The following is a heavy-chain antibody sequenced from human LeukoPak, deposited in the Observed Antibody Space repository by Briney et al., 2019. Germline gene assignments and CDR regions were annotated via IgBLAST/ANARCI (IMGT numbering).Heavy chain of an antibody. CDR2: INPNSGGT. V-gene: IGHV1-2*03. D-gene: IGHD3-10*01. CDR1: GYTFTGYY. J-gene: IGHJ6*02. Sequence: LVASVKVSCKASGYTFTGYYMHWVRQAPGQGLEWMGWINPNSGGTNYAQKFQGRVTMTRDTSISTAYMELSRLRSDDTAVYYCARVTWDYGSGSYYYYYYGMEVWGQGTTVTVSS. CDR3: ARVTWDYGSGSYYYYYYGMEV.